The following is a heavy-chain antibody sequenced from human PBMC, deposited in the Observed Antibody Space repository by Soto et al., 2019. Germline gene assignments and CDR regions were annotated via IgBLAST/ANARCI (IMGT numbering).Heavy chain of an antibody. Sequence: EVQLVESGGGLVQPGVSLRLSCAASGFTFSAYWMHWVRQAPGKGLVWVSRINSDGSSTSYADSVKGRFTVSRDNAKNTLYLQMNSLRAEDTAVYFCASDLRYTYGFDSWGQGALVTVSS. CDR1: GFTFSAYW. CDR3: ASDLRYTYGFDS. CDR2: INSDGSST. J-gene: IGHJ4*02. V-gene: IGHV3-74*01. D-gene: IGHD2-8*01.